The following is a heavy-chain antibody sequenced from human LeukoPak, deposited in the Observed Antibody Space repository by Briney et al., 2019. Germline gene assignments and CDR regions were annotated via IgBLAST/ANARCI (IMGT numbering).Heavy chain of an antibody. CDR1: GGTFSSYA. V-gene: IGHV1-69*13. CDR2: IIPIFGTA. J-gene: IGHJ4*02. D-gene: IGHD2-2*01. CDR3: ARGPSERYCSSTSCYAGLDY. Sequence: SVKVSCKASGGTFSSYAISWVRQAPGQGLEWMGGIIPIFGTANYAQKFQGRVTITAHESTSTASMELSSLRSEDTAVYYCARGPSERYCSSTSCYAGLDYWGQGTLVTVSS.